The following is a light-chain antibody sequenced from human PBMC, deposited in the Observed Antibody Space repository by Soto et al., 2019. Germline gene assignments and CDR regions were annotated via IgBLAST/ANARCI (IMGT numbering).Light chain of an antibody. CDR1: QSVSSSY. Sequence: EIVLTQSPGTLSFSPGERATLSCRASQSVSSSYLAWYQQKPGQAPRLLIYGASSRATGIPDRFSGSGSGTDFTLTISRLEPEDFAVYYCQQYGSSHRTLGQGTKVDIK. V-gene: IGKV3-20*01. CDR3: QQYGSSHRT. J-gene: IGKJ1*01. CDR2: GAS.